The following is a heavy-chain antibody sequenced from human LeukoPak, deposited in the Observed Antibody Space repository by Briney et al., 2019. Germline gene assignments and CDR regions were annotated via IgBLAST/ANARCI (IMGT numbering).Heavy chain of an antibody. V-gene: IGHV4-59*01. CDR2: IYYSGST. CDR1: GGSISSYY. J-gene: IGHJ6*03. CDR3: VRDVNYYCMDV. Sequence: SETLSLTCTVSGGSISSYYWSWIRQPPGKGLDWIGYIYYSGSTNYNPSLKSRVTISVDTSKNQFSLKLSSVTAADTAVYYCVRDVNYYCMDVWGKGTTVSVSS.